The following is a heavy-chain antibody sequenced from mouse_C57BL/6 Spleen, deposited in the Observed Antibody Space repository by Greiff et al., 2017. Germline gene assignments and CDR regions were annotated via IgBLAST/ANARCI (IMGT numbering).Heavy chain of an antibody. CDR2: IDPSDSYT. V-gene: IGHV1-69*01. D-gene: IGHD2-4*01. CDR3: ARWDYDYGVDY. CDR1: GYTFTSYW. J-gene: IGHJ2*01. Sequence: QVHVKQPGAELVMPGASVKLSCKASGYTFTSYWMHWVKQRPGQGLEWMGEIDPSDSYTNYNQKFKGKSTFTVDKSSSTAYMQLSSLTSEDSAVYYCARWDYDYGVDYWGQGTTLTVAA.